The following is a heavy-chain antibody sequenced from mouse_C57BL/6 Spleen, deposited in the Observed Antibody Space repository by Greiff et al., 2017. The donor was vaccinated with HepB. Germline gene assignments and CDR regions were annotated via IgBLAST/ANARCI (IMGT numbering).Heavy chain of an antibody. CDR2: IYPGDGDT. CDR1: GYAFSSYW. V-gene: IGHV1-80*01. J-gene: IGHJ3*01. CDR3: AMMVTTSGGFFAY. D-gene: IGHD2-3*01. Sequence: QVQLQQSGAELVKPGASVKISCKASGYAFSSYWMNWVKQRPGKGLEWIGQIYPGDGDTNYNGKFKGKATLTADKSSSTAYIQLSSLTSEDSAVYFCAMMVTTSGGFFAYWGQGTLVTVSA.